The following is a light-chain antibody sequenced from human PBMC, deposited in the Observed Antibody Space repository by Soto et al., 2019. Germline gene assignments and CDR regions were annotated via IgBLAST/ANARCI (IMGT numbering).Light chain of an antibody. J-gene: IGKJ2*01. CDR2: LGF. Sequence: EIVMTPSPPSLTVTPGEPASISCRSSQRLLHSNGNNFLDWYLQKPGQSPQLLIYLGFNRASGVPDRVSGSGAGTDFTLKISRVEAEDVGVYYCMQALKTPYTFGQGTKLEIK. CDR3: MQALKTPYT. V-gene: IGKV2-28*01. CDR1: QRLLHSNGNNF.